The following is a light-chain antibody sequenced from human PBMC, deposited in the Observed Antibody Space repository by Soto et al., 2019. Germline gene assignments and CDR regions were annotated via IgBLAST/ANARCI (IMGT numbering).Light chain of an antibody. CDR3: AAWDDSLNAAV. V-gene: IGLV1-44*01. CDR2: SND. CDR1: SSNIGSNT. Sequence: QSVLTQPPSASGTPGQRVTISCSGSSSNIGSNTVNWYQHLPGTAPKLLIYSNDQRPSGVPDRFSGSKSGTSASLAISGLQSEDEADYYCAAWDDSLNAAVFGGGTKLTVL. J-gene: IGLJ2*01.